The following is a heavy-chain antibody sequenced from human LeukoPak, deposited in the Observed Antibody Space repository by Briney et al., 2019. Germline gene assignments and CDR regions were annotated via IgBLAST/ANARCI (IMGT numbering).Heavy chain of an antibody. V-gene: IGHV4-34*01. Sequence: SETLSLTCAVYGGSFSTYYWNWIRQPPGKGLEWIGEINHSGITNYNPSLKSRVIISVDTSKKQSSLRLTSVTAADTAVYYCARGEPRGRDYWGQGTLVTVSS. CDR2: INHSGIT. CDR1: GGSFSTYY. J-gene: IGHJ4*02. CDR3: ARGEPRGRDY.